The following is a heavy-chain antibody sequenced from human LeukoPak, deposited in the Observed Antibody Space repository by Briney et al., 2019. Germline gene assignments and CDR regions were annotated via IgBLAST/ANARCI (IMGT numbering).Heavy chain of an antibody. D-gene: IGHD3-3*01. CDR1: GFTFSSYG. CDR3: ARVLRFLEWFLDY. J-gene: IGHJ4*02. Sequence: PGGSLRLSCAASGFTFSSYGMHWVRQAPGKGLEWVAVIWYDGSNKYYADSVKGRFTISRDNSKNMLYLQMNSLRAEDTAVYYCARVLRFLEWFLDYWGQGTLVTVSS. CDR2: IWYDGSNK. V-gene: IGHV3-33*01.